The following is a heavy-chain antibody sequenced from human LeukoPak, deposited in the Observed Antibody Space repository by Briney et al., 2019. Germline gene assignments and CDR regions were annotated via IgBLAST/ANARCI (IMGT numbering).Heavy chain of an antibody. CDR1: GFTFSSYW. Sequence: GGSLRLSCAAPGFTFSSYWMHWVRQAPGKGLVWVSRINSDGSSTSYADSVKGRFTISRDNAKNTLYLQMNSLRAEDTAVYYCARDGTGYSSSWDLDYWGQGTLVTVSS. CDR2: INSDGSST. V-gene: IGHV3-74*01. J-gene: IGHJ4*02. D-gene: IGHD6-13*01. CDR3: ARDGTGYSSSWDLDY.